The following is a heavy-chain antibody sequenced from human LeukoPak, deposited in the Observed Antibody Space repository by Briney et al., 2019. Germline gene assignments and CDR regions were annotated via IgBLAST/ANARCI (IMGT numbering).Heavy chain of an antibody. Sequence: ASVKVSCKASGYTFTSYYMHWVRQAPGQGLEWMGIINPSGGSTSYAQKFQGRVTMTRDTSTSTVYMELSSLRSEDTAVYYCARVGLRGYSGYDWAYYFDYWGQGTLVTVSS. J-gene: IGHJ4*02. CDR3: ARVGLRGYSGYDWAYYFDY. CDR2: INPSGGST. V-gene: IGHV1-46*01. D-gene: IGHD5-12*01. CDR1: GYTFTSYY.